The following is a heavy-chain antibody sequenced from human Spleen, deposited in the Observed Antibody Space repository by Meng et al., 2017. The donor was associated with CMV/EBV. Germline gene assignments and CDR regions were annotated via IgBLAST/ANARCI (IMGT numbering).Heavy chain of an antibody. CDR3: ARDAFDP. J-gene: IGHJ5*02. V-gene: IGHV4-34*01. CDR2: INHSGST. Sequence: QVQLLQWGAGLLKPSDTLSLTCAVYGGSFSGYYWSWIRQPPGKGLEWIGEINHSGSTNYNPSLKSRVTISVDTSKNQFSLKLSSVTAADTAVYYCARDAFDPWGQGTLVTVSS. CDR1: GGSFSGYY.